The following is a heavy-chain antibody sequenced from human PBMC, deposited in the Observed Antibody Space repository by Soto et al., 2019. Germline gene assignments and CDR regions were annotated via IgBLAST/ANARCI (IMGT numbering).Heavy chain of an antibody. V-gene: IGHV4-34*01. CDR1: GGSFSVYY. CDR2: INHSGST. D-gene: IGHD2-2*02. J-gene: IGHJ5*02. Sequence: PSGTLSLTCAVYGGSFSVYYWSWIRQPPGKGLEWIGEINHSGSTNYNPSLKSRVTILVDTSKNQFSLKLSSVTAADTAVYYCARQAAAAIVLDPWGQGTLVTVSS. CDR3: ARQAAAAIVLDP.